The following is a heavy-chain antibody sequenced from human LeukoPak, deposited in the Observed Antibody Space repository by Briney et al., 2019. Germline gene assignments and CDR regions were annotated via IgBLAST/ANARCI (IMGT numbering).Heavy chain of an antibody. CDR2: ISYDGSNK. J-gene: IGHJ4*02. CDR1: GFTFSSYG. D-gene: IGHD6-13*01. CDR3: AKEGPGIAASFDY. Sequence: AGRSLRLSCAASGFTFSSYGMHWVRQAPGKGLEWVAVISYDGSNKYYADSVKGRFTISRDNSKNTLYLQMNSLRAEDTAVYYWAKEGPGIAASFDYWGQGTLVTVSS. V-gene: IGHV3-30*18.